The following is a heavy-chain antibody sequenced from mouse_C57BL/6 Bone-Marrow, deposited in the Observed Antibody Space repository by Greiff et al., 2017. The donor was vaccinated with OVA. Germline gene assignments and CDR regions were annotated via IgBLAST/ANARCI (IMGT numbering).Heavy chain of an antibody. Sequence: EVQVVESGGGLVQPGGSMKLSCVASGFTFSNYWMNWVRQSPEKGLEWVAQIRLKSDNDATHYAETVKGRFTISRDDSKSSVYLQMNNLRAEDTGIDYGTEFNTTVVANGDYAMDYWGQGTSVTVSS. CDR2: IRLKSDNDAT. J-gene: IGHJ4*01. D-gene: IGHD1-1*01. V-gene: IGHV6-3*01. CDR1: GFTFSNYW. CDR3: TEFNTTVVANGDYAMDY.